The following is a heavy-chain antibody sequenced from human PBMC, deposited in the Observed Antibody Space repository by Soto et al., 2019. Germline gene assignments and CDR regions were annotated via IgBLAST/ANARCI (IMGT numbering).Heavy chain of an antibody. J-gene: IGHJ6*01. Sequence: QVQLVQSGAEVRKPGSSVKVSCKASGGTFSSYTISWVRQSPGQGLEWMGRIIPIRGIANYEQKFQGRVKLAADKPTSTAYMERSSLRADDTAVYDCAGGPQVVVAATSYYYAMDVWGQGTTVTVSS. V-gene: IGHV1-69*02. CDR1: GGTFSSYT. D-gene: IGHD2-15*01. CDR2: IIPIRGIA. CDR3: AGGPQVVVAATSYYYAMDV.